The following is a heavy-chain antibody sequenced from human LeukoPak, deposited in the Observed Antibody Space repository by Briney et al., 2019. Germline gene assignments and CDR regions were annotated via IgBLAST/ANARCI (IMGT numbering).Heavy chain of an antibody. CDR1: GGSISSYY. Sequence: SETLSLTCTVSGGSISSYYWSWIRQPPGKGLEWIGYIYYSGSTNYNPSLKSRVIISVDTSKNQFSLKLSSVTAADTAVYYCARGGCSGGSCYSLDYWGQGTLVTVSS. CDR2: IYYSGST. V-gene: IGHV4-59*01. CDR3: ARGGCSGGSCYSLDY. D-gene: IGHD2-15*01. J-gene: IGHJ4*02.